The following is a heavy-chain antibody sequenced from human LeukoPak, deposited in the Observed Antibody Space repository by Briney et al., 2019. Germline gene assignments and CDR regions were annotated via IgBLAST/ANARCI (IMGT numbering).Heavy chain of an antibody. CDR1: GFTFSDYY. V-gene: IGHV3-11*01. CDR3: ARDELLWFGELAAPTYY. CDR2: ISSSGSTI. D-gene: IGHD3-10*01. Sequence: GGSLRLSCAASGFTFSDYYMSWIRQAPGKGLEWVSYISSSGSTIYYADSVKGRFTISRDNAKNSLYLQMNSLRAEDTAVYYCARDELLWFGELAAPTYYWGQGTLVTVSS. J-gene: IGHJ4*02.